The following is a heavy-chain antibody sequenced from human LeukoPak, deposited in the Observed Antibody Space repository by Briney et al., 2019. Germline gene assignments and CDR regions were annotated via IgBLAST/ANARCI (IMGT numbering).Heavy chain of an antibody. CDR1: GGSISSYY. J-gene: IGHJ3*02. D-gene: IGHD3-16*01. CDR2: IYYSGST. V-gene: IGHV4-59*01. Sequence: PSETLSLTCTVSGGSISSYYWSWIRQPPGKGLEWIGYIYYSGSTNYNPSLKSRVTISVDTSKNQFSLKLSSVTAADTAVYYCAREDYPRSGAFDIWGQGTMVTVSS. CDR3: AREDYPRSGAFDI.